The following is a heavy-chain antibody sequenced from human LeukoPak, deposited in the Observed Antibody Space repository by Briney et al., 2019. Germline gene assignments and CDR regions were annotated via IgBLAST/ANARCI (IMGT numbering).Heavy chain of an antibody. D-gene: IGHD3-22*01. V-gene: IGHV4-59*01. CDR2: ILYSGST. CDR3: ARVLYSDSSVRSRNRPYYFDY. CDR1: GDSISSYY. J-gene: IGHJ4*02. Sequence: PSETLSLTCTVSGDSISSYYWCWMRQQPGEGLERIGYILYSGSTNYNHSLMSRVTISVDTSKNQFSLKLSSVTAADTAVYYCARVLYSDSSVRSRNRPYYFDYWGKGNRVTVSS.